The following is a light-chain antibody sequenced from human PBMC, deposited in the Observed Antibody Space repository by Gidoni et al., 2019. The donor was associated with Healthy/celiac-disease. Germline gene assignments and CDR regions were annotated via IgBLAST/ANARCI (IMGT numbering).Light chain of an antibody. CDR3: QQYDNLPPYFT. J-gene: IGKJ3*01. Sequence: DIQMSHSPSSLSASVGDRVTITCQASQDISNYLNWYQQKPGKAPKLLIYDASNLETGVPSRFSVSGSGTDFTFTISSLQPEDIATYYCQQYDNLPPYFTFGPGTKVDIK. V-gene: IGKV1-33*01. CDR1: QDISNY. CDR2: DAS.